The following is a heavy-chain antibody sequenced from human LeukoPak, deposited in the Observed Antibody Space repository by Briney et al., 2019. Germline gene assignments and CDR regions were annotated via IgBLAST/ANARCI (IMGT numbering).Heavy chain of an antibody. CDR2: IKQDGSAK. J-gene: IGHJ4*02. D-gene: IGHD2-2*01. V-gene: IGHV3-7*01. CDR3: ARWRGSTSERSDY. Sequence: GGSLRLSCTASGFTFSDYWMTWVRQAPGRGLEWVANIKQDGSAKYYVDSVKGRFTISRDNARNSLYLQMDSLRVEDTATYYCARWRGSTSERSDYWGQGTLVTVSS. CDR1: GFTFSDYW.